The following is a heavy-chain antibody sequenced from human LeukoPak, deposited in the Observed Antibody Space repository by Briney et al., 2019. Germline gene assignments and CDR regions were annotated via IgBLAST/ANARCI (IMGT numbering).Heavy chain of an antibody. CDR1: GGSISSSSYY. CDR2: IYYSGST. Sequence: SETLSLTCTVSGGSISSSSYYWGWIRQPPGKGLEWIGSIYYSGSTYYNPSLKSRVTISVDTSKNQFSLKLSSVTAADTAVYYCARDLNGYSYGHYYYYYYMDVWGKGTTVTVSS. D-gene: IGHD5-18*01. CDR3: ARDLNGYSYGHYYYYYYMDV. V-gene: IGHV4-39*07. J-gene: IGHJ6*03.